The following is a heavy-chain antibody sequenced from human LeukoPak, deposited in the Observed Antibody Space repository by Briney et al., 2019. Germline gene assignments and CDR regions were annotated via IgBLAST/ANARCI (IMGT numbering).Heavy chain of an antibody. J-gene: IGHJ4*02. CDR1: GYSFTSYW. Sequence: GESLKISCKGSGYSFTSYWIGWVRQMPGKGLEWMGIIYPGDSDTRYSPSFQGQVSISADKSISTAYLQWSSVKASDTAMYYYARLRSGWDFDYWGQGSLVTVSS. D-gene: IGHD6-19*01. CDR3: ARLRSGWDFDY. CDR2: IYPGDSDT. V-gene: IGHV5-51*01.